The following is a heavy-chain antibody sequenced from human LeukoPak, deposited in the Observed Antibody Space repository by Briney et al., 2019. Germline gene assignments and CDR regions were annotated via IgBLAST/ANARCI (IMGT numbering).Heavy chain of an antibody. CDR1: GGSFSGYY. CDR2: INHSGST. Sequence: SETLSLTCAVYGGSFSGYYWSWIRQPPGKGLEWIEEINHSGSTNYNPSLKSRVTISVDTSKNQFSLKLSSVTAADTAVYYCARAGYSSGWYVNYWGQGTLVTVSS. J-gene: IGHJ4*02. V-gene: IGHV4-34*01. CDR3: ARAGYSSGWYVNY. D-gene: IGHD6-19*01.